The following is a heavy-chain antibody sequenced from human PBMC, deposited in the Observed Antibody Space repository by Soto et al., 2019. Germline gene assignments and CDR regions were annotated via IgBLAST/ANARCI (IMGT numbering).Heavy chain of an antibody. Sequence: PGGSLRLSCAASGFTFSSYAMSWVRQAPGKGLEWVSAISGSGGSTYYADPVKGRFTISRDNSKNTLYLQMNSLRAEDTAVYYCAKDRSVLPNYYYGMDVWGQGTTVTVSS. J-gene: IGHJ6*02. CDR3: AKDRSVLPNYYYGMDV. CDR2: ISGSGGST. D-gene: IGHD3-10*01. CDR1: GFTFSSYA. V-gene: IGHV3-23*01.